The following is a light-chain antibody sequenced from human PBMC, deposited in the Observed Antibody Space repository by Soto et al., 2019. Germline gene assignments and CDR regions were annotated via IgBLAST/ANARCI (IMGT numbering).Light chain of an antibody. CDR2: DST. Sequence: QSVLTQPPSVSGAPGQRVTISCTGSSSNIGANYDVHWYQQLPGTAPKLLISDSTDRPSGVPDRFSGSKSGTSASLVITGLQAEDEADYYCQSFDSILTAWVFGGGTKLTVL. V-gene: IGLV1-40*01. J-gene: IGLJ3*02. CDR3: QSFDSILTAWV. CDR1: SSNIGANYD.